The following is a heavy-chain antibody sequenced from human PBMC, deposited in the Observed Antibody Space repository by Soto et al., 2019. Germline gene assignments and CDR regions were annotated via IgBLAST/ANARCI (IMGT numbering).Heavy chain of an antibody. D-gene: IGHD2-15*01. J-gene: IGHJ4*02. CDR1: GFTFSSYE. V-gene: IGHV3-48*03. CDR3: ARVNCSGGSCYTNPFFDY. CDR2: ISSSGSTI. Sequence: GSLRLSCAASGFTFSSYEMNWVRQAPGKGLEWVSYISSSGSTIYYADSVKGRFTISRDNAKNSLYLQMNSLRAEDTAVYYCARVNCSGGSCYTNPFFDYWGQGTLVTVSS.